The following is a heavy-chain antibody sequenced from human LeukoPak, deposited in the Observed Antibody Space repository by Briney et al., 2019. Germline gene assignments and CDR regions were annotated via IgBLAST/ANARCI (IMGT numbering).Heavy chain of an antibody. CDR2: IHKSGST. CDR3: AGGPLRTKIDY. Sequence: SSETLSLTCTVSGGSVSSATEYWIWLRQPPGKGLEWIGYIHKSGSTNCNPSFKSRVTISADTSKNQISLKVTSVTAADTAVYYCAGGPLRTKIDYWGQGTLVTVSS. D-gene: IGHD1/OR15-1a*01. J-gene: IGHJ4*02. V-gene: IGHV4-61*01. CDR1: GGSVSSATEY.